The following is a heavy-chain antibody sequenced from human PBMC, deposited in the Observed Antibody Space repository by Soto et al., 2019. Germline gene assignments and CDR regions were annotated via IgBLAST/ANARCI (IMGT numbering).Heavy chain of an antibody. J-gene: IGHJ4*02. CDR1: GFSLSRKGMS. CDR3: TRSTNWNYEYYFDY. Sequence: SGPTLVNPQQTLILTCAFSGFSLSRKGMSVSWIRQPPGKALEFLALIDWEEEKFYSPSLRTRLTVSKDTSKSQVVLTLTNVDPVDTATYYCTRSTNWNYEYYFDYWGQGTLVTVSS. CDR2: IDWEEEK. V-gene: IGHV2-70*01. D-gene: IGHD1-7*01.